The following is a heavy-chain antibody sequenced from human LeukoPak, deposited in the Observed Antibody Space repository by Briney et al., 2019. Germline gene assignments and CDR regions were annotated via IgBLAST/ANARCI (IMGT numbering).Heavy chain of an antibody. D-gene: IGHD5-12*01. J-gene: IGHJ6*03. CDR3: ARGRGDIVATISRNYYYYYMDV. CDR2: IIPIFGTA. V-gene: IGHV1-69*05. Sequence: SVKVSCKASGGTFSSYAISWVRQAPGQGPEWMGGIIPIFGTANYAQKFQGRVTITTDESTSTAYMELSSLRSEDTAVYYCARGRGDIVATISRNYYYYYMDVWGKGTTVTVSS. CDR1: GGTFSSYA.